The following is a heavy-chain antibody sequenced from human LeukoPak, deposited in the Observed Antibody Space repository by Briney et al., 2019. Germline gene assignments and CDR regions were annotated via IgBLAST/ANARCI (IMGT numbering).Heavy chain of an antibody. V-gene: IGHV1-18*01. CDR3: ARVKRGVVRGVIANRVNWFDP. CDR1: GYTFTSYG. Sequence: ASVKVSCKASGYTFTSYGISWVRQAPGQGLEGMGWISAYNGNTNYAQKLQGRVTMTTDTSTSTAYMELRSLRSDDTAVYYCARVKRGVVRGVIANRVNWFDPWGQGTLVTVSS. D-gene: IGHD3-10*01. J-gene: IGHJ5*02. CDR2: ISAYNGNT.